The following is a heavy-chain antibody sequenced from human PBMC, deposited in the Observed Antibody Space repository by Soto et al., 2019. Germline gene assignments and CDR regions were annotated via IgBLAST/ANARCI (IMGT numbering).Heavy chain of an antibody. J-gene: IGHJ5*02. CDR2: ISSSSSYI. CDR1: GFTFSSYS. CDR3: ARDQGVLLWFGELSSVGWFDP. Sequence: GGSLRLSCAASGFTFSSYSMNWVRQAPGKGLEWVSSISSSSSYIYYADSVKGRFTISRDNAKNSLYLQMNSLRAEDTAVYYCARDQGVLLWFGELSSVGWFDPWGQGTLVTVSS. V-gene: IGHV3-21*01. D-gene: IGHD3-10*01.